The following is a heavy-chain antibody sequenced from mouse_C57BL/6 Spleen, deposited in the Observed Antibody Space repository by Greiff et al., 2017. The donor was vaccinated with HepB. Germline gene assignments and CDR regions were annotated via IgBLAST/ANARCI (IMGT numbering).Heavy chain of an antibody. CDR2: IRNKANGYTT. CDR3: ARSGRDWYFDV. V-gene: IGHV7-3*01. J-gene: IGHJ1*03. CDR1: GFTFTDYY. D-gene: IGHD3-1*01. Sequence: DVMLVESGGGLVQPGGSLSLSCAASGFTFTDYYMSWVRQPPGKALEWLGFIRNKANGYTTEYSASVKGRFTISRDNSQSILYLQMNALRAEDSATYYCARSGRDWYFDVWGTGTTVTVSS.